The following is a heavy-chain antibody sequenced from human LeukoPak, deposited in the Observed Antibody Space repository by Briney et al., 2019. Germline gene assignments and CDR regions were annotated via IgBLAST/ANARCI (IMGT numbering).Heavy chain of an antibody. CDR3: ARRNTADASIDF. D-gene: IGHD4-17*01. Sequence: SETLSLTCSVSGGSIIGHWWSWIRQPPGNGLEWIGDVFYSGSNNYNPSLKSRLTISLDTSKNQFSLNLRSVAATDTAMYYCARRNTADASIDFWGQGTLVTASS. CDR1: GGSIIGHW. CDR2: VFYSGSN. V-gene: IGHV4-59*08. J-gene: IGHJ4*02.